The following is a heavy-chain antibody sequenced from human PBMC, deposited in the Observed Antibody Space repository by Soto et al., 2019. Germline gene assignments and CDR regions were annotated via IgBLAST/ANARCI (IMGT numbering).Heavy chain of an antibody. J-gene: IGHJ4*02. CDR3: VRDLEGSVSYYSDH. Sequence: ASVEVSVKASRYIYISYRIRSVRQAPGQGPEWVGRISPYKGNTNYAQNLKGRVIMTTDTSTSTADLELSRVRSDDTPGYYCVRDLEGSVSYYSDHWGPGTQVTVS. CDR2: ISPYKGNT. D-gene: IGHD3-10*01. V-gene: IGHV1-18*01. CDR1: RYIYISYR.